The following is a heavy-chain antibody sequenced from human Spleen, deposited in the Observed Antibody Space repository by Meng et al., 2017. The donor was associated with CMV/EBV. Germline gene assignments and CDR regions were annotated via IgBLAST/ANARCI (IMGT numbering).Heavy chain of an antibody. CDR1: GFIFSGYS. CDR3: ARGVDCSGGSCYYTD. J-gene: IGHJ4*02. Sequence: GGSLRLSCAASGFIFSGYSMNWVRQAPGKGLEWVSFISSSGTFMYYADSLKGRFTISRDNAKNSLYLQMNSLRDDDTAVYYCARGVDCSGGSCYYTDWGQGTLVTVSS. V-gene: IGHV3-21*04. CDR2: ISSSGTFM. D-gene: IGHD2-15*01.